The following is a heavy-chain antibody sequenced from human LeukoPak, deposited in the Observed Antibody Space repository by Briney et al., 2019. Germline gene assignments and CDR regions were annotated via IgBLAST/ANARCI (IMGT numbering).Heavy chain of an antibody. Sequence: SETLSLTCTVSGDSISSGDYYWDWIRQPAGKRLEWIGRISTSGTPNYNPSFRGRLTISIDTSKNQFSLNLRSVTAAETGIYYCARGPYWGQGTLVTVSS. V-gene: IGHV4-61*02. CDR1: GDSISSGDYY. J-gene: IGHJ4*02. CDR2: ISTSGTP. CDR3: ARGPY.